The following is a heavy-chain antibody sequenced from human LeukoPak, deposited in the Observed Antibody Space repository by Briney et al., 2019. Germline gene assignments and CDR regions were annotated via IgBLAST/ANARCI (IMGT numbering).Heavy chain of an antibody. CDR1: GFTFSNFA. Sequence: RSGGSLRLSCAASGFTFSNFAMHWVRQAPGKGLEWVSVISYDGSYKYYADSVKGRFTISRDNSKNTLYLQMNSLRPEDTAVYYCARDLHCSGGSCYSGLHYWGQGTLVTVSS. CDR3: ARDLHCSGGSCYSGLHY. CDR2: ISYDGSYK. J-gene: IGHJ4*02. D-gene: IGHD2-15*01. V-gene: IGHV3-30*04.